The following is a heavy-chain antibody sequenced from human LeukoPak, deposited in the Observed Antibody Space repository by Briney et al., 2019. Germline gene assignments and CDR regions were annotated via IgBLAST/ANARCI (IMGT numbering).Heavy chain of an antibody. CDR1: GGTFSSYA. V-gene: IGHV1-69*05. CDR3: ARGNWNYVPAFDI. D-gene: IGHD1-7*01. Sequence: GASVKVSCKASGGTFSSYAISWVRQAPGQGLEWMGGIIPIFGTANYAQKFQGRVTITTDESTSTAYMELSSLRSEDTAVYYCARGNWNYVPAFDIWGQGTMVTVSS. J-gene: IGHJ3*02. CDR2: IIPIFGTA.